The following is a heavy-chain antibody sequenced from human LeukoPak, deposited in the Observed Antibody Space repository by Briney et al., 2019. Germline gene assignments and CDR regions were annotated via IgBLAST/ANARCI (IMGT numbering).Heavy chain of an antibody. V-gene: IGHV3-30*02. CDR1: GFTFSSYG. CDR2: IRYDGSNK. D-gene: IGHD3-10*01. Sequence: PGGSLRLSCAASGFTFSSYGMHWVRQAPGKGLEWVAFIRYDGSNKYYADSVKGRFTISRDNSKNTLYLQMNSLRAEDTAVYYCAKATNYYGSGRRDAFDIWGQGTMVAVSS. CDR3: AKATNYYGSGRRDAFDI. J-gene: IGHJ3*02.